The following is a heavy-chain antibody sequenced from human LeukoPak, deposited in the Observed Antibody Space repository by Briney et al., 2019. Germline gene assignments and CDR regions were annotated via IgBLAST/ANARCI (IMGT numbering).Heavy chain of an antibody. J-gene: IGHJ4*02. D-gene: IGHD6-6*01. CDR3: ARGGAARPDY. V-gene: IGHV3-48*01. CDR2: ISSSSSSI. CDR1: GFTFSNYG. Sequence: GGSLRLSCAASGFTFSNYGMDWVRQAPGKGLEWVSYISSSSSSIYYADSVKGRFTISRDNAKNSLFLQMNSLRAEVTAVYYCARGGAARPDYWGQGTLVTVSS.